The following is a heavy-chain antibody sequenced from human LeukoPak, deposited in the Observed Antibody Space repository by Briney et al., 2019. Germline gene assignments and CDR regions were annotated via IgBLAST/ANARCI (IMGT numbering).Heavy chain of an antibody. CDR3: AIPAYIAVAGWPLDY. J-gene: IGHJ4*02. V-gene: IGHV3-11*01. Sequence: PGGSLRLSCAASGFTFSDYYVSWIRQAPGKGLEWVSYISSSGSTIYYADSVKGRFTISRDNAKNSLYLQMNSLRAEDTAVYYCAIPAYIAVAGWPLDYWGQGTLVTVSS. CDR1: GFTFSDYY. CDR2: ISSSGSTI. D-gene: IGHD6-19*01.